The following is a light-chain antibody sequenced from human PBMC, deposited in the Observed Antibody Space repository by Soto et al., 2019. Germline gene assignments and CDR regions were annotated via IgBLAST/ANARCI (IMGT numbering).Light chain of an antibody. Sequence: EIVMTQSPATLSVSPGERATLSCRASQSLSSNLAWYQQKPGQAPRLLIYGASTRATGIPARFSGSGSGTELTLTISSLQSEDFAVYYCQQYNNWPRTFGQGTKVEIK. V-gene: IGKV3-15*01. CDR1: QSLSSN. CDR2: GAS. J-gene: IGKJ1*01. CDR3: QQYNNWPRT.